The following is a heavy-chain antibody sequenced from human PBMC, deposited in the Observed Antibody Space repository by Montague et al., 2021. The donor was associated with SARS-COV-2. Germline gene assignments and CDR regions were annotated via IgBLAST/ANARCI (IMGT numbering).Heavy chain of an antibody. J-gene: IGHJ6*02. Sequence: IHNKGSTHYNPSLKSRLTISVDTSRNQFSLKLSSVTAADTAVYFCARTTVVTPYYYYAMDVWGQGPTVTVSS. V-gene: IGHV4-39*01. D-gene: IGHD4-23*01. CDR2: IHNKGST. CDR3: ARTTVVTPYYYYAMDV.